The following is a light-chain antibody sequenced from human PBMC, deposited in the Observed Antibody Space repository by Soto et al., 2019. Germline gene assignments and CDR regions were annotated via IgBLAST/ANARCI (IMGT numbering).Light chain of an antibody. CDR3: SSYAGSSNLVA. CDR2: EVN. V-gene: IGLV2-8*01. CDR1: SSDVGGYNY. Sequence: QSALTQPPSASGSPGQSVAISCTGTSSDVGGYNYVSWYQQHPGKAPKLMIYEVNKRPSGVPDRFSGSKSGNTASLTVSGLQAEDEADYYCSSYAGSSNLVAFGGGTQLTVL. J-gene: IGLJ2*01.